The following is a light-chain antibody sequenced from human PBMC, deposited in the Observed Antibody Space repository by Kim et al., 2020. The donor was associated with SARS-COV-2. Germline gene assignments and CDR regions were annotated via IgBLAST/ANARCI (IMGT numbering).Light chain of an antibody. CDR2: DVS. CDR3: SSCTLSGTVV. Sequence: QSALTQPASVSGSPGQSITISRTGTSSDVGGYNCVSWYLQHPGNAPKLMIADVSNRPSGVSDRFSGSKSGNTASLTISGLQAEDEADYYCSSCTLSGTVVFGGGTQLTVL. CDR1: SSDVGGYNC. V-gene: IGLV2-14*03. J-gene: IGLJ3*02.